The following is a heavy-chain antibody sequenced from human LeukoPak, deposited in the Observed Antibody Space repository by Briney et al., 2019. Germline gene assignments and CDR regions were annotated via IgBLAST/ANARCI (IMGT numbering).Heavy chain of an antibody. D-gene: IGHD3-10*01. CDR3: ARDWRFGELFPAY. J-gene: IGHJ4*02. V-gene: IGHV3-48*02. CDR1: GFTFSTYS. CDR2: ISNTGSTR. Sequence: GGSLRLSCVASGFTFSTYSMNWVRQAPGKGLEWVSYISNTGSTRYYADSVKGRFTISGDNAKNSLYLQVNSLRDEDTAVYYCARDWRFGELFPAYWGQGTLVTVSS.